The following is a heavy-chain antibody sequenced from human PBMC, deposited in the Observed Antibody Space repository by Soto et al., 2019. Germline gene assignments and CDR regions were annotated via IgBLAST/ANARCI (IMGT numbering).Heavy chain of an antibody. D-gene: IGHD5-12*01. CDR3: ARRQGMVATPYFDY. CDR2: IYHSGST. J-gene: IGHJ4*02. CDR1: GYSISSGYY. V-gene: IGHV4-38-2*01. Sequence: SETLSLTCAVSGYSISSGYYWGWIRQPPGKGLEWIGSIYHSGSTYYNPSLKSRVTISVDTSKNQFSLKLSSVTAADTAVYYCARRQGMVATPYFDYWGQGTLVTVS.